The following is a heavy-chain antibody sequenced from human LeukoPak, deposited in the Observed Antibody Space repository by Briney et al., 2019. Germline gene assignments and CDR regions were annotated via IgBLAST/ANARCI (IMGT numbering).Heavy chain of an antibody. V-gene: IGHV3-66*01. J-gene: IGHJ4*02. D-gene: IGHD6-19*01. CDR2: IHSSGST. CDR1: GFTFSDYY. Sequence: GGSLRLSCAAPGFTFSDYYMSWIRQAPGKGLEWISVIHSSGSTFYADSVKGRFTISTDNSRNTLYLQVNSLRAEDTAVYYCAGGTHTSGWLDYWGQGTLVTVSS. CDR3: AGGTHTSGWLDY.